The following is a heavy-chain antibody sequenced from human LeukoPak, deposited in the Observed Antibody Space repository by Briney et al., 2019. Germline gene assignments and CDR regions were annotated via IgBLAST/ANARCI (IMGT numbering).Heavy chain of an antibody. Sequence: GGSLRLSCAASGFTFSSYGMHWVRQAPGKGLEWVAVISYDGSNKYYADSVKGRFTISRDNSRNTLYLQMNSPRAEDTAVYYCAKDVSGYGDYVHYYGMDVWGQGTTVTVSS. CDR2: ISYDGSNK. CDR1: GFTFSSYG. D-gene: IGHD4-17*01. J-gene: IGHJ6*02. V-gene: IGHV3-30*18. CDR3: AKDVSGYGDYVHYYGMDV.